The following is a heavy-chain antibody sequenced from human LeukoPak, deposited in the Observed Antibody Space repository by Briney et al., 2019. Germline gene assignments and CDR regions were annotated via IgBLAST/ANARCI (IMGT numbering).Heavy chain of an antibody. CDR3: ARDIDGEDWFDP. V-gene: IGHV4-59*01. D-gene: IGHD4-17*01. CDR1: GGSISSYY. CDR2: IYYSGST. J-gene: IGHJ5*02. Sequence: SETLSLTCTVSGGSISSYYWSWIRQPPGKGLEWIGYIYYSGSTNCNPSLKSRVTISVDTSKNQFSLKLSSVTAADTAVYYCARDIDGEDWFDPWGQGTLVTVSS.